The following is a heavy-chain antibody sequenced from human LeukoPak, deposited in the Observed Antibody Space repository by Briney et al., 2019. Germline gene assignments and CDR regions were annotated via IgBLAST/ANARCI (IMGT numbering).Heavy chain of an antibody. J-gene: IGHJ5*02. CDR2: IYTSGST. V-gene: IGHV4-61*02. Sequence: SETLSLTCTVSGGSISSGSYYWSWIRQPAGKGLEWIGRIYTSGSTNYNPSLKRRVTISVDTSRNQFSLKLTSVTAADTAVYYCARDGVNTMVRGADGFDPWAREPWSPSPQ. D-gene: IGHD3-10*01. CDR3: ARDGVNTMVRGADGFDP. CDR1: GGSISSGSYY.